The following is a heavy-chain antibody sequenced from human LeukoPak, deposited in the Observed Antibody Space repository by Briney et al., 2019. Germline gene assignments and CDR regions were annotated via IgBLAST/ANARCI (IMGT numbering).Heavy chain of an antibody. CDR2: INPSGGST. CDR1: GYTFTSYY. D-gene: IGHD6-6*01. J-gene: IGHJ4*02. CDR3: ARAMSGIAARKGYFDY. Sequence: ASVKVSCKASGYTFTSYYMHWVRQAPGQGLEWMGIINPSGGSTSYAQKFQGSVTMTRDMSTSTVYIELSSLRSGDTAVYYCARAMSGIAARKGYFDYWGQGTLVTVSS. V-gene: IGHV1-46*01.